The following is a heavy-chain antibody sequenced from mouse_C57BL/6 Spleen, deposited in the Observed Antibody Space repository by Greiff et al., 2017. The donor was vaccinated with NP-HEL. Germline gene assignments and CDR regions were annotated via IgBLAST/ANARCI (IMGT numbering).Heavy chain of an antibody. CDR2: IYPGSGST. J-gene: IGHJ4*01. CDR1: GYTFTSYW. Sequence: QVHVKQPGAELVKPGASVKMSCKASGYTFTSYWITWVKQRPGQGLEWIGDIYPGSGSTNYNEKFKSKATLTVDTSSSTAYMQLSSLTSEDSAVYYCARARPAYAMDYWGQGTSVTVSS. CDR3: ARARPAYAMDY. V-gene: IGHV1-55*01.